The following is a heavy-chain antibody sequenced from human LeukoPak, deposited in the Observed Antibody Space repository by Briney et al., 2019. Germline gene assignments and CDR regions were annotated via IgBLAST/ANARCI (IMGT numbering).Heavy chain of an antibody. CDR1: GFTFSDYY. D-gene: IGHD3-10*01. J-gene: IGHJ2*01. CDR2: ISSSSSYT. CDR3: ATSMVRGVIRGYWYFDL. V-gene: IGHV3-11*06. Sequence: GGSLRLSCAASGFTFSDYYMSLIRQAPGEGLEWVSYISSSSSYTNYADSVKGRFTISRDNAKNSLYLQMNSLRAEDTAVYYCATSMVRGVIRGYWYFDLWGRGTLVTVSS.